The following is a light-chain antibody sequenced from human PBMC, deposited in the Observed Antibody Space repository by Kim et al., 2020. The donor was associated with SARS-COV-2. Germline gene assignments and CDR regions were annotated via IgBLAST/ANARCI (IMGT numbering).Light chain of an antibody. CDR2: NAL. V-gene: IGKV3-20*01. Sequence: PGERATLSCRASQSVSNNYVAWYRQKPGQAPSLVIYNALHRPTGIPDRFSGSGSGTDFTLTISRLEPDDCAVYYCQQYGSSLPWTFGQGTKVDIK. J-gene: IGKJ1*01. CDR1: QSVSNNY. CDR3: QQYGSSLPWT.